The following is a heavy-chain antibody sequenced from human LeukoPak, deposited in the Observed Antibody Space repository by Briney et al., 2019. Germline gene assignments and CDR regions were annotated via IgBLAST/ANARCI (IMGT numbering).Heavy chain of an antibody. CDR2: LRGDGDT. V-gene: IGHV3-23*01. CDR1: GFSFSNYA. D-gene: IGHD3-22*01. Sequence: GGSLRLSCAASGFSFSNYAMSWVRQAPTRGLEWVSSLRGDGDTFYADSVKGRFTISRDNSKNTLYLQINSLGAEDTAVYYCAKGSMRRYYDSSGYLAGQFDYWGQGTLVTVSS. J-gene: IGHJ4*02. CDR3: AKGSMRRYYDSSGYLAGQFDY.